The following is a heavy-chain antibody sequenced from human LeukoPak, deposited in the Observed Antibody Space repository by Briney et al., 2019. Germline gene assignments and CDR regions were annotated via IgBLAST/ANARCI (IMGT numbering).Heavy chain of an antibody. J-gene: IGHJ6*03. CDR3: AMHIVVVPAAIDYYMDV. CDR1: GGSISSSSYY. V-gene: IGHV4-39*01. Sequence: PSETLSLTCTVSGGSISSSSYYWGWIRQPPGKGLEWIGSIYYSGSTYYNPSLKSRVTISVDTSKNQFSLKLSSVTAADTAVYYCAMHIVVVPAAIDYYMDVWGKGTTVTVSS. D-gene: IGHD2-2*02. CDR2: IYYSGST.